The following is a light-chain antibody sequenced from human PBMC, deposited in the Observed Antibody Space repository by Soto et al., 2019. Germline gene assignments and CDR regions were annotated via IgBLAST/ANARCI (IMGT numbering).Light chain of an antibody. V-gene: IGLV2-11*01. CDR1: SSDVGVYNY. J-gene: IGLJ1*01. CDR3: CSYAGSYTFV. CDR2: DVS. Sequence: QSVLTQPRSVSGSAGQSVTISCTGTSSDVGVYNYVSWYQQYPGKAPKIMIYDVSKRPSGVPDRFSGSKSDNTASLTISGLQAEDEADYYCCSYAGSYTFVFGIGTKV.